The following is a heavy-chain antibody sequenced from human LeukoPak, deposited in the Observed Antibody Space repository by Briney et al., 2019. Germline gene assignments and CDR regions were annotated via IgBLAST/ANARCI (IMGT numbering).Heavy chain of an antibody. V-gene: IGHV4-34*01. Sequence: PSETLPLTCAVYGGSFSGYYWSWIRQPPGKGLEWIGEINHSGSTNYNPSLKSRVTISVDTSNTQFSLKLSSVTAEDTAVYYCARVQVAAIDYWGQGTLVTVSS. D-gene: IGHD6-19*01. CDR2: INHSGST. CDR1: GGSFSGYY. J-gene: IGHJ4*02. CDR3: ARVQVAAIDY.